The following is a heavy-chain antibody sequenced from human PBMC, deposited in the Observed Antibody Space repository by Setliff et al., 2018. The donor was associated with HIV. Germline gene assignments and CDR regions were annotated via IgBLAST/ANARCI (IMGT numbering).Heavy chain of an antibody. J-gene: IGHJ4*02. V-gene: IGHV3-23*01. CDR1: GFTFSNYA. CDR2: ISGGGGIT. Sequence: GGSLRLSCAASGFTFSNYAMTWVRQAPGTGLECVSAISGGGGITDYADSVKGRFTISRDNAKNTLYLQMNSLRAEDTAVYYCARDLWGRAPDYWGQGTLVTVSS. CDR3: ARDLWGRAPDY. D-gene: IGHD3-16*01.